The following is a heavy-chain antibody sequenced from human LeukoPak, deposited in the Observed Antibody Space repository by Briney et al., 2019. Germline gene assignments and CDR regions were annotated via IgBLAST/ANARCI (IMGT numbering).Heavy chain of an antibody. D-gene: IGHD2-15*01. Sequence: PGGSLRLSCAASGFTFSRYAMSWVRQAPGKGLEWVSAISGSGGSTYYADSVKGRFTISRDNSKNTLYLQMNSLRAEDTAVYYCARDIVVVVAATLDYWGQGTLVTVSS. CDR1: GFTFSRYA. CDR3: ARDIVVVVAATLDY. J-gene: IGHJ4*02. CDR2: ISGSGGST. V-gene: IGHV3-23*01.